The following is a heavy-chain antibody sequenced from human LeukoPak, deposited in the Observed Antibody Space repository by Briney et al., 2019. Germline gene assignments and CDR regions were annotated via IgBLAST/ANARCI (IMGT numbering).Heavy chain of an antibody. CDR2: INSDGSST. J-gene: IGHJ3*02. CDR3: ARGLTIFGVVNDAFDI. Sequence: PGGSLRLSCAASGFTFSNYWMHWVRQAPGKGLVWVSLINSDGSSTIYADSVKGRFTISRDNAKNTLYPQMNSLRAEDTAVYYCARGLTIFGVVNDAFDIWGQGTMVTVSS. CDR1: GFTFSNYW. D-gene: IGHD3-3*01. V-gene: IGHV3-74*01.